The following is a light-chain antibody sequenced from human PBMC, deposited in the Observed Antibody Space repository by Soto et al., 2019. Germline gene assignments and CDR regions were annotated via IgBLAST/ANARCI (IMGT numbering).Light chain of an antibody. CDR2: EVS. CDR3: SSYTTTNTVV. V-gene: IGLV2-14*01. Sequence: QSALTQPASVSGSPGQSITISCTGTSSDVGGYNYVSWYQQPPGKAPTLIIYEVSNRPSGVSNRFSGSKSGNTASLTISGLHTEDEADYYCSSYTTTNTVVFGGGTKVTVL. J-gene: IGLJ2*01. CDR1: SSDVGGYNY.